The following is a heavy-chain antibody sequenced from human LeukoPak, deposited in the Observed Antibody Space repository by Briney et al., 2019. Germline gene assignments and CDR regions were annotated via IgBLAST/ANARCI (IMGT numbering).Heavy chain of an antibody. Sequence: GASVKVSCKASGYTFTDHYIHWIRQAPGQGLEWMGWINPNSGVTNHAQKFQGRVTMTRDTSISTAYMDLSRLRFDDTAVYYCARDTVNVRSSWTSWDYWGQGTLVTVSS. CDR3: ARDTVNVRSSWTSWDY. CDR1: GYTFTDHY. J-gene: IGHJ4*02. V-gene: IGHV1-2*02. CDR2: INPNSGVT. D-gene: IGHD6-13*01.